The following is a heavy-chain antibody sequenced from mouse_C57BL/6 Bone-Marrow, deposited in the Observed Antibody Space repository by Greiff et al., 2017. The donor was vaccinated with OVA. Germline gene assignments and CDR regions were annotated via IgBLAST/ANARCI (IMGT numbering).Heavy chain of an antibody. J-gene: IGHJ4*01. V-gene: IGHV1-49*01. CDR1: YFAFMASA. D-gene: IGHD3-2*02. Sequence: LQQSGAELVRPGSSVKLSCKDSYFAFMASAMHWVKQRPGHGLAWIGSFTMYSDATEYSETFKGKATLTANTSSSTDYLELSSLTAEDSAVDDCARGGGSGYDYAMDYWGQGTSVTVSS. CDR2: FTMYSDAT. CDR3: ARGGGSGYDYAMDY.